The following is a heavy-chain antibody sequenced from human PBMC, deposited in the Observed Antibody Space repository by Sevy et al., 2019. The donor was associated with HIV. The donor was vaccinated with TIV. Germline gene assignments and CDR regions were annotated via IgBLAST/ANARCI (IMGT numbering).Heavy chain of an antibody. V-gene: IGHV3-74*01. CDR1: GFTFSSYW. J-gene: IGHJ4*02. D-gene: IGHD5-12*01. CDR3: TRVPGDGYNSPSFDY. Sequence: GGSLRLSCAASGFTFSSYWMHWVRQAPGKGLVWVARIKNDGSSTRYADFVKGRFTISRDNAKKTLYLQMNSLRAGDMGAYYCTRVPGDGYNSPSFDYWGRGTLVTVSS. CDR2: IKNDGSST.